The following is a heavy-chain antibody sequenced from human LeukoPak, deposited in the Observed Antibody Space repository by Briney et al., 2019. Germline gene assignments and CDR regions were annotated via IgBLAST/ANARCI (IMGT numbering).Heavy chain of an antibody. V-gene: IGHV3-21*01. J-gene: IGHJ4*02. CDR3: TRDEDEELVRDY. Sequence: GGSLGLSCAASGFTFSSYGMHWVRQAPGKGLEWVSSISSTSTYIYYADSVKGRFTISRDNAKKSLYLQMNSLRADDTAVYYCTRDEDEELVRDYWGQGTLVTVSS. D-gene: IGHD6-13*01. CDR1: GFTFSSYG. CDR2: ISSTSTYI.